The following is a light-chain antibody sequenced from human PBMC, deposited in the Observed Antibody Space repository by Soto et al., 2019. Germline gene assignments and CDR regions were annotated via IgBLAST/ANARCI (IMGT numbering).Light chain of an antibody. J-gene: IGKJ2*01. CDR2: GAS. Sequence: VLTQSPGTLSLSPGERATLSCRANQSVSGRYLAWYQQKPGQAPRLLIYGASSRSTGIPDRFSGSGSGTDFTLTISRLEPEDFAVYYCQHYGPTYTFGQGTKLEIK. CDR3: QHYGPTYT. CDR1: QSVSGRY. V-gene: IGKV3-20*01.